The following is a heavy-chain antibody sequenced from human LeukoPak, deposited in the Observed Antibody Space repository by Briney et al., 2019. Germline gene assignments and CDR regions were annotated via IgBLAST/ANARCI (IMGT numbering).Heavy chain of an antibody. CDR2: ISSDGTST. CDR3: ASRVQSGWSFDY. V-gene: IGHV3-74*01. D-gene: IGHD6-19*01. CDR1: GFTFSSYW. J-gene: IGHJ4*02. Sequence: PGASLRLSCAAAGFTFSSYWMHWVRQAPGKGLVWVSRISSDGTSTSYADSVKGRFTISRDNAENTLYLQMNSLRAEDTAVYYCASRVQSGWSFDYWGQGNLVTVSS.